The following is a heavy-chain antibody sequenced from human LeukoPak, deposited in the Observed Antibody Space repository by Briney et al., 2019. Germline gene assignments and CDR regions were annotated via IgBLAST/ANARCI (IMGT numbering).Heavy chain of an antibody. Sequence: SQTLSLTCTVSGGSISRGDYYWNWIRQHAEKSLEWIGYIFYSGSAYYNPSLKSRVTISVDTSKNQFSLKLSSVTAADTAVYYCARPRSSGWYGVFNIWGQGTMVTVSS. CDR1: GGSISRGDYY. D-gene: IGHD6-19*01. CDR3: ARPRSSGWYGVFNI. J-gene: IGHJ3*02. V-gene: IGHV4-31*03. CDR2: IFYSGSA.